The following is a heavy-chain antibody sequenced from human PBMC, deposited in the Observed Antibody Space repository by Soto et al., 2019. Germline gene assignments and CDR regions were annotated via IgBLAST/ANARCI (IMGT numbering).Heavy chain of an antibody. CDR2: ISAYNGNT. D-gene: IGHD6-19*01. CDR3: ARDRGVAPPVAGNTHYYYYMDV. Sequence: QDQLVQSGVEVKKPGASVKVSCKASGYSFTNYGITWVRQAPGQGFEWMGWISAYNGNTYYAQKFQGRVTLTTDASTSTAYLELRSLRSDDTAVYYCARDRGVAPPVAGNTHYYYYMDVWGKGTTVTLSS. CDR1: GYSFTNYG. V-gene: IGHV1-18*01. J-gene: IGHJ6*03.